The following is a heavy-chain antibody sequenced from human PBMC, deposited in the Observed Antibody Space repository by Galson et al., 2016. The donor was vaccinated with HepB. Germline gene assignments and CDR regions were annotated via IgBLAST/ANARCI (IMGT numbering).Heavy chain of an antibody. D-gene: IGHD6-13*01. CDR1: GYKFTNYW. CDR3: ARSQSSSWYFQWVY. Sequence: QSGAEVKKAGESLKISCKGSGYKFTNYWIAWVRQMPGKGLEWMGIIYPDDSDTKYSPAFQGQVTISADKSINTAFLHWRNLKASDTAKYFGARSQSSSWYFQWVYWGQGTLVTVSS. V-gene: IGHV5-51*01. CDR2: IYPDDSDT. J-gene: IGHJ4*02.